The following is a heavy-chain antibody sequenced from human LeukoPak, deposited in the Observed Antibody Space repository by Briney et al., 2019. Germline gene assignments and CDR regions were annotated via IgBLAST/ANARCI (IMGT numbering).Heavy chain of an antibody. CDR1: GFTFSSYA. Sequence: GGSLRLSCAASGFTFSSYAMIWVRQAPGKGLEWVSSILGSDARTYYADSVEGRFIISRDNSKNMLYLQMNSLTAEDTAVYYCARGATTGYYPYWGQGTLVTVSS. D-gene: IGHD3-9*01. V-gene: IGHV3-23*01. J-gene: IGHJ4*02. CDR3: ARGATTGYYPY. CDR2: ILGSDART.